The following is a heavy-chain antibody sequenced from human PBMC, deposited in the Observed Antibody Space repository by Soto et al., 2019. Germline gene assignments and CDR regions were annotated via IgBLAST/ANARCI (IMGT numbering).Heavy chain of an antibody. Sequence: ASVKVSCKASGGTFSSYTISWVRQAPGQGLEWMGRIIPILGIANYAQKFQGRVTITADKSTSTAYMELSSLRSEDTAVYYCARNPAPPEGYDIYYYMDVWGKGTTVTVSS. J-gene: IGHJ6*03. D-gene: IGHD3-9*01. CDR1: GGTFSSYT. CDR3: ARNPAPPEGYDIYYYMDV. V-gene: IGHV1-69*02. CDR2: IIPILGIA.